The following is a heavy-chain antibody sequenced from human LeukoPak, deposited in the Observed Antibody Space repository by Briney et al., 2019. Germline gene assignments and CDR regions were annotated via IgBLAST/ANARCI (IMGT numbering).Heavy chain of an antibody. Sequence: GGSLRLSCAASGFTFSGSAMSWVRQAPGKGLEWVSAISGNGAATFYADSAKGRFTISRDNSKNTLYLQMNSLKVEDTALYYCAKFSPYGGTSYWGQGTLVTVSS. V-gene: IGHV3-23*01. J-gene: IGHJ4*02. CDR2: ISGNGAAT. CDR1: GFTFSGSA. CDR3: AKFSPYGGTSY. D-gene: IGHD4-23*01.